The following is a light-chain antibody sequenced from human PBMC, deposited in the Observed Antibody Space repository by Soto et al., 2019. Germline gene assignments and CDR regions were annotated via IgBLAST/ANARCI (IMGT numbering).Light chain of an antibody. V-gene: IGKV1-9*01. CDR3: QQLNSYPR. J-gene: IGKJ1*01. CDR2: AAS. CDR1: QGISSY. Sequence: DIQLTQSPSFLSASVGDRVTITCRASQGISSYLAWYQQKPGKAPKLLIYAASTLQSGVPSRFSGSGCGTEFTLTISSLQPEDFATYYCQQLNSYPRFGQGTKVEIK.